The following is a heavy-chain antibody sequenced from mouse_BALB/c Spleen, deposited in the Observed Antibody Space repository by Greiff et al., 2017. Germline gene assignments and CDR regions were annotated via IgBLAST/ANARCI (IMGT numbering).Heavy chain of an antibody. V-gene: IGHV3-6*02. Sequence: ESGPGLVKPSQSLSLTCSVTGYSITSGYYWNWIRQFPGNKLEWMGYISYDGSNNYNPSLKNRISITRDTSKNQFFLKLNSVTTEDTATYYCARDTTATYYYAMDYWGQGTSVTVSS. D-gene: IGHD1-2*01. CDR1: GYSITSGYY. CDR3: ARDTTATYYYAMDY. CDR2: ISYDGSN. J-gene: IGHJ4*01.